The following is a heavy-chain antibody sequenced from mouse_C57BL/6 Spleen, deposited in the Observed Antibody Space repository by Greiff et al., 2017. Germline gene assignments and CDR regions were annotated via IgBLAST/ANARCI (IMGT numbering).Heavy chain of an antibody. CDR3: ARENYDYSYAMDY. CDR2: ISYDGSN. Sequence: EVQLVESGPGLVKPSQSLSLTCSVTGYSITSGYYWNWIRQFPGNKLEWMGYISYDGSNNYNPSLKNRISITRDTSKNQFFLKLNSVTTEDTATYYCARENYDYSYAMDYWGQGTSVTVSS. CDR1: GYSITSGYY. D-gene: IGHD2-4*01. V-gene: IGHV3-6*01. J-gene: IGHJ4*01.